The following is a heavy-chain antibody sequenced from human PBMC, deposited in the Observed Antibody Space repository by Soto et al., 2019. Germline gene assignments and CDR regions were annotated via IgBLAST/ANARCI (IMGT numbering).Heavy chain of an antibody. J-gene: IGHJ4*02. V-gene: IGHV4-34*01. CDR1: GGSFSGYY. Sequence: SSETLSLTCAVYGGSFSGYYCSWIRQPPGKGLEWIGEINHSGSTNHNPSLKSRITILVDTSKNQFSLNLSSVTAADTAVYYCARRMAAGLWSGYSIDYWGQGALVTVSS. D-gene: IGHD3-3*01. CDR2: INHSGST. CDR3: ARRMAAGLWSGYSIDY.